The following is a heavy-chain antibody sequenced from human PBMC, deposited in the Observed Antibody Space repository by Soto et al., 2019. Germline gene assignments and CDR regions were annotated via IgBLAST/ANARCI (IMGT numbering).Heavy chain of an antibody. V-gene: IGHV4-30-4*01. CDR2: IYYSGST. Sequence: SETLSLTCTVSGGSISSGDYYWSWIRQPPGKGLEWIGYIYYSGSTYYNPSLKSRVTISVDTSKNQFSLKLSSVTAADTAVYYCAGKSLLRFLEWSTPSMDVWGQGTTVTVSS. D-gene: IGHD3-3*01. CDR3: AGKSLLRFLEWSTPSMDV. J-gene: IGHJ6*02. CDR1: GGSISSGDYY.